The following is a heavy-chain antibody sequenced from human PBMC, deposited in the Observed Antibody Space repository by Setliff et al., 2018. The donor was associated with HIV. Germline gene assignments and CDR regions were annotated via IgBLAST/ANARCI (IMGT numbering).Heavy chain of an antibody. Sequence: SVKVSCKASGGTFSSYSINWVRQAPGQGLEWMGGIIPIYGTPIYAQKFQGRVTITADESTSTAYMELSSLRSEDTAVYYCARGDYGSGSYYPYYFYYGMDVWGHGTTVTVS. CDR3: ARGDYGSGSYYPYYFYYGMDV. D-gene: IGHD3-10*01. J-gene: IGHJ6*02. V-gene: IGHV1-69*13. CDR1: GGTFSSYS. CDR2: IIPIYGTP.